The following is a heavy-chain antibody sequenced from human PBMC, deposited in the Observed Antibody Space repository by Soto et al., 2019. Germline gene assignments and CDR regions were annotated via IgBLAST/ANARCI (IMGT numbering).Heavy chain of an antibody. CDR3: ARGLGNWTRYNCEC. D-gene: IGHD1-1*01. J-gene: IGHJ4*02. Sequence: SETRSLTCAVYGGSFRGYYWSWIRQHPGKGLEWIGEINHGGSTNYNPSLKSRVTISVDTSKNQFSLKLSSVTAADTAVYYCARGLGNWTRYNCECWGKGTMVTVSA. CDR1: GGSFRGYY. CDR2: INHGGST. V-gene: IGHV4-34*01.